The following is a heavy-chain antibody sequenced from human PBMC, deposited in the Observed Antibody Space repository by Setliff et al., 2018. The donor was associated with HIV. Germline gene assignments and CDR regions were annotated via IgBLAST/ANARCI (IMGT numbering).Heavy chain of an antibody. CDR1: GGSITSGSYY. V-gene: IGHV4-61*09. D-gene: IGHD3-22*01. Sequence: PSETLSLTCTVSGGSITSGSYYWSWIRQPAGKGLEWIGHIYTTGSTNYNPSLKSRVTMSVDTSKNQFSLNLRSVTAADTAVYYCARGARYAYYYESSGYYRHFDYWGQGTLVTVPQ. CDR3: ARGARYAYYYESSGYYRHFDY. CDR2: IYTTGST. J-gene: IGHJ4*02.